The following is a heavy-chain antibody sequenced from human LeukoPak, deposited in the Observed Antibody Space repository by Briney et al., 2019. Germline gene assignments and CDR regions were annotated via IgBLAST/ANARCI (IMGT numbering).Heavy chain of an antibody. Sequence: GGSLRLSCAASGFTFSTYGMHWVRQAPGKGLEWVALIPYDGSNKYYADSVKGRFTISRDNSKNTLYLEMNSLRAEDTAVYYCAKGSYGCMDVWGKGTTVTISS. V-gene: IGHV3-30*02. J-gene: IGHJ6*03. CDR2: IPYDGSNK. D-gene: IGHD3-10*01. CDR1: GFTFSTYG. CDR3: AKGSYGCMDV.